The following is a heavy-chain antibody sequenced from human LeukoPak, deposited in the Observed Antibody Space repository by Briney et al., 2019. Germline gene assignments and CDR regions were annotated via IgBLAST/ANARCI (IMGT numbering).Heavy chain of an antibody. V-gene: IGHV6-1*01. CDR3: ARDTVAGNYFDY. CDR1: GDSVSGSSST. Sequence: SQTLSLTCAISGDSVSGSSSTWNWIRQSPSRGLEWLGRAYYRSKWFNDYAVSVKSRMTINPDTSKNQFSLQLNSVTPEDTAVYYCARDTVAGNYFDYWGQGTLVTVSS. CDR2: AYYRSKWFN. D-gene: IGHD6-19*01. J-gene: IGHJ4*02.